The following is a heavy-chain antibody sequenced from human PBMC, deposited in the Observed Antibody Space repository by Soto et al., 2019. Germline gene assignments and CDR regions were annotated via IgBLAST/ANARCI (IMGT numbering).Heavy chain of an antibody. CDR1: GGSINSSSYF. D-gene: IGHD6-19*01. V-gene: IGHV4-39*01. J-gene: IGHJ5*02. CDR3: ARHYSSGSRNWFDP. Sequence: NPSETLSLTCSVSGGSINSSSYFWGWVRQPPGKGLEWIGGIYYSGSTYYNPSLRSRVTISVDTSKNQFSLKLSSVTAADTAVFYCARHYSSGSRNWFDPWGQGTLVTVSS. CDR2: IYYSGST.